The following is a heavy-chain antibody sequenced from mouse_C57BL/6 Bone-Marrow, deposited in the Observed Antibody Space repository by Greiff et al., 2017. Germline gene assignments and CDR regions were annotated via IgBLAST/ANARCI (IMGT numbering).Heavy chain of an antibody. CDR3: AGFTTGRFDY. J-gene: IGHJ2*01. Sequence: VQLQQPGAELVKPGASVKLSCKASGYTFTSYWMHWVKQRPGQGLEWIGMIHPNSGSTNYNEKLKSKATLTVDKSSSTAYMRLRSLTSEDSAVYYCAGFTTGRFDYWGQGTTLTVSS. CDR1: GYTFTSYW. D-gene: IGHD2-12*01. V-gene: IGHV1-64*01. CDR2: IHPNSGST.